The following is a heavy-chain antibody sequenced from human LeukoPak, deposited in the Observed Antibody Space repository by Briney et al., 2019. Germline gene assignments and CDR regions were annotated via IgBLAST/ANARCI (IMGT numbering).Heavy chain of an antibody. D-gene: IGHD1-26*01. V-gene: IGHV3-72*01. Sequence: GGSLRLSCAASGFTFSDHYMDWVCQAPGKGLEWVGRTRTKANSYTTEYAASVKGRFSISRDDSKNSLYLQMNSLKTEDTAVYYCARVGRYFDAFDIWGQGTMVTVSS. CDR3: ARVGRYFDAFDI. CDR2: TRTKANSYTT. J-gene: IGHJ3*02. CDR1: GFTFSDHY.